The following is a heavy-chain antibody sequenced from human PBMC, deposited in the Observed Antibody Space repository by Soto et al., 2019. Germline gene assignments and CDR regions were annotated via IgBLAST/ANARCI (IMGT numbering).Heavy chain of an antibody. J-gene: IGHJ3*02. CDR1: GDSISSGGYY. Sequence: QVQLQESGPGLVKPSQTLSLTCTVSGDSISSGGYYWSWVRQYPGKGLEWIGYMDYRGDTYFNPSLKCRLMMSGDMSKNQFCMKLNSVTAADTAVYYCARESTYYYESGRFAPDDDAFYIWGQGSMVLVCS. CDR2: MDYRGDT. CDR3: ARESTYYYESGRFAPDDDAFYI. V-gene: IGHV4-31*03. D-gene: IGHD3-10*01.